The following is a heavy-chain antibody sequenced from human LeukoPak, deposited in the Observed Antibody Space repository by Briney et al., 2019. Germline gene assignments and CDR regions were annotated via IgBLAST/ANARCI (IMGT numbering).Heavy chain of an antibody. CDR3: ARAGVATPAGGGY. J-gene: IGHJ4*02. V-gene: IGHV1-18*01. D-gene: IGHD5-12*01. Sequence: ASVNVSFKASAYTFTSYGISWVRQAPGQGLEWMGWTSAYNGNTNYAQKLQGRVTMTTDTSTSTAYMELRSLRSDDTAVYYCARAGVATPAGGGYWGQGTLVTVSS. CDR2: TSAYNGNT. CDR1: AYTFTSYG.